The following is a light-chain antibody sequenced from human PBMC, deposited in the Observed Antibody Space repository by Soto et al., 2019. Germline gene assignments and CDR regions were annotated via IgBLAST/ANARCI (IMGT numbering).Light chain of an antibody. CDR1: QSLLHSNGYNY. Sequence: DIVMTQSPLSLPVTPGEPASISCRSSQSLLHSNGYNYLDWYLQKPGQSPQLLIYLGSNRDSGVPDRFSGSGSGTDFTLKISRVEAEDVGVYYCMQALQTRYTFGQGTKLEIK. CDR3: MQALQTRYT. V-gene: IGKV2-28*01. CDR2: LGS. J-gene: IGKJ2*01.